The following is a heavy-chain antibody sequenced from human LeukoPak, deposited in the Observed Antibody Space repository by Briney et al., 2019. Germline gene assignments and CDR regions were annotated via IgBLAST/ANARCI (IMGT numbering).Heavy chain of an antibody. D-gene: IGHD1-26*01. CDR2: NRSSSSLI. J-gene: IGHJ6*03. Sequence: GASLRLSCAASGFTISYYSMNWLRLAPGRGLEWVSCNRSSSSLIFYSDSVRGRFTISSDNAKNLLYLHMNSLRAEDTTVYYCAKVDRGDYRRSPVPYYKYYMNVWGKGTTVTVSS. CDR3: AKVDRGDYRRSPVPYYKYYMNV. CDR1: GFTISYYS. V-gene: IGHV3-21*01.